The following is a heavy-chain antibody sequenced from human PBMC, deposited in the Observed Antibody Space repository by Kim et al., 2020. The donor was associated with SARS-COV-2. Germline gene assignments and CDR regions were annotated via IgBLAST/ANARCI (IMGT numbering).Heavy chain of an antibody. D-gene: IGHD5-18*01. V-gene: IGHV7-4-1*01. CDR2: INTNTGNP. J-gene: IGHJ4*02. CDR3: ARGRGNSWFPVPDY. Sequence: ASVKVSCKASGHTFNNHAMNWMRQAPGHGLEWMGWINTNTGNPTYAQGFTGRFVFSLDTSVTTAYLQIGSLKAEDTAIYYCARGRGNSWFPVPDYWGQGTLVTVSS. CDR1: GHTFNNHA.